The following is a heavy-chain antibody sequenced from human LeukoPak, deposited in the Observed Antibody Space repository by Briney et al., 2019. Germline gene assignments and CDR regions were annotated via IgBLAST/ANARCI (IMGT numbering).Heavy chain of an antibody. Sequence: PSETLSLTCAVYSGSFSGYYWSWIRQPPGKGLEWIGEINHSGSTNYNPSLKSRVTISVDTSKNQFSLKLSSVTAADTAVYYCARAFRGFDPWGQGTLVTVSS. CDR3: ARAFRGFDP. V-gene: IGHV4-34*01. CDR2: INHSGST. CDR1: SGSFSGYY. J-gene: IGHJ5*02.